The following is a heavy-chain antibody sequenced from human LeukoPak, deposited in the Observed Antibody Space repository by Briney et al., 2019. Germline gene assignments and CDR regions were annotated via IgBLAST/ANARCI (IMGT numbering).Heavy chain of an antibody. CDR1: GFTVSSNC. D-gene: IGHD5-18*01. CDR3: ARKVGYGYALDY. CDR2: LCSDGNT. J-gene: IGHJ4*02. Sequence: PGGSLRLSCAASGFTVSSNCMTWVRQAPGMGLEWVSALCSDGNTFYADSVKGRFTISTDNSKNTLYLQMNSLRAEDTAVYYCARKVGYGYALDYWGQGTLVTVSS. V-gene: IGHV3-53*01.